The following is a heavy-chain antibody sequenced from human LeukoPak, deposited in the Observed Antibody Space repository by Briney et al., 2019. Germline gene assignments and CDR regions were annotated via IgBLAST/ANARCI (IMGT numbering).Heavy chain of an antibody. D-gene: IGHD3-10*01. J-gene: IGHJ6*03. CDR2: MNPNSGNT. Sequence: HRASVKVSCKASGYTFTSYDINWVRQATGQGLEWMGWMNPNSGNTGYAQKLQGRVTMTTDTSTSTAYMELRSLRSDDTAVYYCARVEFEWFGELWSYYYYYMDVWGKGTTVTVSS. CDR3: ARVEFEWFGELWSYYYYYMDV. CDR1: GYTFTSYD. V-gene: IGHV1-8*01.